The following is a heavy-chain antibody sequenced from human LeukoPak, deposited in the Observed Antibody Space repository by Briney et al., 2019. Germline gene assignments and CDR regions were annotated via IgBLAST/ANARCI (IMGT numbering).Heavy chain of an antibody. V-gene: IGHV4-4*02. Sequence: SETLSLTCAVSGGSISSSNWWSWVRQPPGKGLEWVGEIYHSGSTNYNPSLKSRVTISVDKSKNQFSLKLSSVTAADTAVYYCARGSVGYYDSSGYYHWGQGTLVTVSS. CDR2: IYHSGST. CDR3: ARGSVGYYDSSGYYH. D-gene: IGHD3-22*01. CDR1: GGSISSSNW. J-gene: IGHJ5*02.